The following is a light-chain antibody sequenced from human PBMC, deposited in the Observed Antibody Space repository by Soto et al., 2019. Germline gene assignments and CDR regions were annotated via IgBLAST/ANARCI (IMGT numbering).Light chain of an antibody. CDR3: QQRSKFLWT. CDR2: DTS. CDR1: QSVSSY. V-gene: IGKV3-11*01. J-gene: IGKJ1*01. Sequence: EIVLTQSPATLSLSPGERATLCCRASQSVSSYLAWYQQKPGQAPRLLMYDTSNRAPGIPARFSGSGSGTDFTLTISSLEPEDFAVYFCQQRSKFLWTFGQGTKVDI.